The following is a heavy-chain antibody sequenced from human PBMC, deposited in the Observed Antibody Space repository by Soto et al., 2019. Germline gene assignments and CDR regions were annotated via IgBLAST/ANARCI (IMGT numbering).Heavy chain of an antibody. CDR3: ARDGYDHATGQFDS. CDR2: INSDGSSV. V-gene: IGHV3-74*01. J-gene: IGHJ5*01. Sequence: EVQLVESGGGLVQPGGSLRLSCAASGFSFSSYWMHWVRQAPGKGLVWVSRINSDGSSVDYADSVKGRFTISKDNTKNPQFLQMNSLRAEATAVYYCARDGYDHATGQFDSWGHGTLVTVSS. CDR1: GFSFSSYW. D-gene: IGHD5-12*01.